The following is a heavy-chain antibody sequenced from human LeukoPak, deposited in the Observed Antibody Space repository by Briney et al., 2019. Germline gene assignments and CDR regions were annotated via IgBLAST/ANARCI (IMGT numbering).Heavy chain of an antibody. V-gene: IGHV1-69*05. Sequence: SVKVSCTASGGTFTIYAISWVRQAPGQGLEWMGGIIPIFGTANYAQKFQGRVTITTDESTSTAYMELSSLRSEDTAVYYCARAYYDLWSGPRGANWFDAWGQGTLVTVSA. D-gene: IGHD3-3*01. CDR1: GGTFTIYA. CDR2: IIPIFGTA. J-gene: IGHJ5*02. CDR3: ARAYYDLWSGPRGANWFDA.